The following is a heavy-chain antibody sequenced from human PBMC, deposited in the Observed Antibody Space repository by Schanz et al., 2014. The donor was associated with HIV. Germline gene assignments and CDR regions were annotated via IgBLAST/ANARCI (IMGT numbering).Heavy chain of an antibody. J-gene: IGHJ3*01. CDR1: GGTFINYA. Sequence: QVQLVQSGAEVKKPGSSVKVFCRASGGTFINYAFSWVRQAPGQGLEWMGGIIPLFGTSNYAQKFQGRATITADESTSTAYMELSSLRVEDTAEYYCAREHYGNFWNNRALDLWGQGTMVTVSS. V-gene: IGHV1-69*01. D-gene: IGHD3-3*01. CDR2: IIPLFGTS. CDR3: AREHYGNFWNNRALDL.